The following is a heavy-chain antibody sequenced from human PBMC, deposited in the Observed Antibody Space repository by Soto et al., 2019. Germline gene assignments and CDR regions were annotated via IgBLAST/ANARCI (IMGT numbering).Heavy chain of an antibody. CDR2: INHSGST. V-gene: IGHV4-34*01. D-gene: IGHD6-13*01. Sequence: SETVSLTCAVYGGSFSGYYWSWIRQPPGKGLEWIGEINHSGSTNYNPSLKSRVTISVDTSKNQFSLKLSSVTAADTAVYYCARERFGDYWAAAADYWGQGTLVTVSS. CDR1: GGSFSGYY. J-gene: IGHJ4*02. CDR3: ARERFGDYWAAAADY.